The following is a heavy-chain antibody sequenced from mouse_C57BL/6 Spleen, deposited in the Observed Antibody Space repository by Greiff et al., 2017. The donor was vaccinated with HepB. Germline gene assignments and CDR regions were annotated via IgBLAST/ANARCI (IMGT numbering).Heavy chain of an antibody. CDR2: ISSGSSTI. J-gene: IGHJ4*01. CDR1: GFTFSDYG. V-gene: IGHV5-17*01. Sequence: EVQLMESGGGLVKPGGSLKLSCAASGFTFSDYGMHWVRQAPEKGLEWVAYISSGSSTIYYADTVKGRFTISSYNAKNTLFLQMTSLRSEDTAMYYCARPRYGSSYDAMDYWGQGTSVTVSS. CDR3: ARPRYGSSYDAMDY. D-gene: IGHD1-1*01.